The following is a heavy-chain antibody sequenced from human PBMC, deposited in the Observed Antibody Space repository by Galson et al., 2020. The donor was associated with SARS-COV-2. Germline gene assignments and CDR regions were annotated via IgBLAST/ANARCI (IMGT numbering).Heavy chain of an antibody. D-gene: IGHD3-16*01. CDR1: GFTFSSYA. J-gene: IGHJ4*02. V-gene: IGHV3-30*04. CDR3: ARDRLTAYFDY. Sequence: GGSLRLSCAASGFTFSSYAMHWVRQAPGKGLEWVAVISYDGSNKYYADSVKGRFTISRDNSKNTLYLQMNSLRAEDTAVYYCARDRLTAYFDYWGQGTLVTVS. CDR2: ISYDGSNK.